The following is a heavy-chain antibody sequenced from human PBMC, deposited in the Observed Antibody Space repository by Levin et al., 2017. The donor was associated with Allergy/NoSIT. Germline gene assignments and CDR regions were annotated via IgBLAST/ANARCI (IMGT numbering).Heavy chain of an antibody. J-gene: IGHJ6*03. CDR3: ARRRGYRVAYYYMDV. CDR1: GGSISSYY. Sequence: ESLKISCTVSGGSISSYYWSWIRQPPGKGLEWIGHIYYSGSTDYNPSLKSRITISVDASKNQFSLRLSSVTAADTAVYYCARRRGYRVAYYYMDVWGEGTTVTVSS. D-gene: IGHD5-12*01. V-gene: IGHV4-59*08. CDR2: IYYSGST.